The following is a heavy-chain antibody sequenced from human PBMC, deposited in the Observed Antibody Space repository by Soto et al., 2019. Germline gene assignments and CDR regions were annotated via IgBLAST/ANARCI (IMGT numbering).Heavy chain of an antibody. J-gene: IGHJ6*02. V-gene: IGHV1-69*12. CDR2: IISIFGKA. CDR3: ARQVPAAGYYYGMDV. Sequence: QVQLVQSGAEVKKPGSSGKVSCKASGGTFSSYAISWVRQAPGQGLEWMGGIISIFGKANYAQKFQGRVTIAADESRSTAYMQLNSLRSEDTAVYYCARQVPAAGYYYGMDVWGQGTTVTVSS. D-gene: IGHD2-2*01. CDR1: GGTFSSYA.